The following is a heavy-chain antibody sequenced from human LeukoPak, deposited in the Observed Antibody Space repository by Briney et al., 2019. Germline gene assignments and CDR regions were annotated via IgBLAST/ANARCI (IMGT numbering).Heavy chain of an antibody. CDR2: ISAYNGNT. J-gene: IGHJ3*02. CDR3: AREGYYDSSGYYNPDADAFDI. D-gene: IGHD3-22*01. CDR1: GYTFTSYG. V-gene: IGHV1-18*01. Sequence: ASVKVSCKASGYTFTSYGISWVRQAPGQGLEWMGWISAYNGNTNYAQKLQGRVTMTTDTSTSTAYMELSSLTSEDTAVYYCAREGYYDSSGYYNPDADAFDIWGQGTMVTVSS.